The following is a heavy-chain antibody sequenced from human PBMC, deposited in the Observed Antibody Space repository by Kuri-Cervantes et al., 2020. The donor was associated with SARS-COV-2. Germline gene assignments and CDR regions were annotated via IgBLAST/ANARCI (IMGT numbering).Heavy chain of an antibody. Sequence: GESLKISCAASGFTFSSYGMHWVRQAPGKGLEWVAFIRYDGSNKYYADSVKGRFTISRDNSKNTLYLQMNSLRAEDTAVYYCARDLRLGNSLDYWGQGTLVTVSS. CDR1: GFTFSSYG. CDR3: ARDLRLGNSLDY. V-gene: IGHV3-30*02. D-gene: IGHD6-19*01. J-gene: IGHJ4*02. CDR2: IRYDGSNK.